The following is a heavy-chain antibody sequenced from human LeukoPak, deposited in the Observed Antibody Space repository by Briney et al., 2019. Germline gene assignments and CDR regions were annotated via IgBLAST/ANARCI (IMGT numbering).Heavy chain of an antibody. J-gene: IGHJ5*02. CDR3: ARDQLAVAGTRWFDP. Sequence: SVKVSCKASGYTFTGYYMHWVRQAPGQGLEWMGGIIPIFGTANYAQKFQGRVTITADKSTSTAYMELSSLRSEDTAVYYCARDQLAVAGTRWFDPWGQGTLVTVSS. D-gene: IGHD6-19*01. CDR1: GYTFTGYY. CDR2: IIPIFGTA. V-gene: IGHV1-69*06.